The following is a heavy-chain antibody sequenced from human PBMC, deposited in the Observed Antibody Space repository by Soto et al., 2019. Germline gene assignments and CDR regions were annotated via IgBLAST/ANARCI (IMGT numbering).Heavy chain of an antibody. D-gene: IGHD2-21*02. V-gene: IGHV1-3*01. CDR3: ARDGLYCGGDCYTYWYFDL. CDR1: GYTFTDHA. Sequence: ASVKVSCKASGYTFTDHAMHWVRQAPGQRLEWTGWINAGNGNTKYSQKFQGRVTFTRDKSANTVYMELSSLRSEDTAVYYCARDGLYCGGDCYTYWYFDLWGRGTLVTVSS. J-gene: IGHJ2*01. CDR2: INAGNGNT.